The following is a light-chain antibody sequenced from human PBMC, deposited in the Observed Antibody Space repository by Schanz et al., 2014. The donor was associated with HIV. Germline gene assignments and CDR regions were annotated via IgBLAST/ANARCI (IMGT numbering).Light chain of an antibody. Sequence: QSVLTQPPSASGTPGQRVTISCSGSSSSIKTNTVNWFQQLPGTAPKLLIYDYIQRPSGVPDRFSGSGSDTSASLAISGLQSEDEADYYCGTWDDSLKGWVFGGGTKLTVL. CDR2: DYI. CDR3: GTWDDSLKGWV. J-gene: IGLJ3*02. CDR1: SSSIKTNT. V-gene: IGLV1-44*01.